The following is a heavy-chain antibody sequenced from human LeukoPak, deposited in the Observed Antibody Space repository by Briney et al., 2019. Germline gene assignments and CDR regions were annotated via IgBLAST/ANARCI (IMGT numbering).Heavy chain of an antibody. D-gene: IGHD2-15*01. J-gene: IGHJ2*01. CDR2: VSGRGGST. V-gene: IGHV3-23*01. Sequence: PGGSLRLYCAASGYPFGSFDVTCLRQARGEEVKGVASVSGRGGSTYSANSVNGPFTISRQNSNNRLYLKMIHLRAEDTAVYYCARGGYCSGGSCYCLYFDLWGRGHLVRVSS. CDR1: GYPFGSFD. CDR3: ARGGYCSGGSCYCLYFDL.